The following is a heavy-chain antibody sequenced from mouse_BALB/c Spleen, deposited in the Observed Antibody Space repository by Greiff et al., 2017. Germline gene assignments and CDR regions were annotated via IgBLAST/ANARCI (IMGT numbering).Heavy chain of an antibody. J-gene: IGHJ3*01. V-gene: IGHV1-18*01. Sequence: EVQLQQSGPELVKPGASVKISCKTSGYTFTEYTMHWVKQSHGKSLEWIGGINPNNGGTSYNQKFKGKATLTVDKSSSTAYMELRSLTSEDSAVYYCASGYYYGSSYVLFAYWGQGTLVTVSA. D-gene: IGHD1-1*01. CDR2: INPNNGGT. CDR3: ASGYYYGSSYVLFAY. CDR1: GYTFTEYT.